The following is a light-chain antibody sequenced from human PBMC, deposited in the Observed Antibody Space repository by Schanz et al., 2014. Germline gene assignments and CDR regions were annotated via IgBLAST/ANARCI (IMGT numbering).Light chain of an antibody. V-gene: IGKV3-20*01. J-gene: IGKJ1*01. Sequence: ETVLTQSPGTLSLSPGDRATLSCRASRAFSSSYLAWYQQKPGQAPRLLIHAASTRATGIADRFSGSASGTDFTLTISRLEPEDFAVYYCLQYGSSPRTFGQGTKVDIK. CDR1: RAFSSSY. CDR2: AAS. CDR3: LQYGSSPRT.